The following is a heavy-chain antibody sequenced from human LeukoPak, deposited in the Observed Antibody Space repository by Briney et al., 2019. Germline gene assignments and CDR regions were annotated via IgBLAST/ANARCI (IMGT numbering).Heavy chain of an antibody. J-gene: IGHJ4*02. CDR2: IRYDGSNK. Sequence: VQPGGSLRLSCAASGFTFRSYGMPRVRPAPGKGVEGVGFIRYDGSNKYYTDSVKGRFTISRDNSKNTLYLQMNSLRAEDTAVYYCAKDQYSSSYYFDYWGQGTLVTVSS. CDR3: AKDQYSSSYYFDY. V-gene: IGHV3-30*02. CDR1: GFTFRSYG. D-gene: IGHD6-6*01.